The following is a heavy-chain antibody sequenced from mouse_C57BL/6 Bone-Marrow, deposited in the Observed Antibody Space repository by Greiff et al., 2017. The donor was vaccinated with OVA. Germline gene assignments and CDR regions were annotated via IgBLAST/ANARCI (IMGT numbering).Heavy chain of an antibody. J-gene: IGHJ4*01. CDR1: GYTFTSYW. V-gene: IGHV1-69*01. D-gene: IGHD2-5*01. CDR2: IDPSDSYT. Sequence: QVQLKQPGAELVMPGASVKLSCKASGYTFTSYWMHWVKQRPGQGLEWIGEIDPSDSYTNYNQKFKGKSTLTVDKSSSTAYMQLSSLTSEDSAVYYCARAYYSNYVFYAMDYWGQGTSVTVSS. CDR3: ARAYYSNYVFYAMDY.